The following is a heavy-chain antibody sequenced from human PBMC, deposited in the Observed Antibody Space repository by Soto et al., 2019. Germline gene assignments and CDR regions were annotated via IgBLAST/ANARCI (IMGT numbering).Heavy chain of an antibody. CDR3: AKLHYGDYYFDY. CDR2: ISYDGSNK. CDR1: GFTFSSYG. D-gene: IGHD4-17*01. V-gene: IGHV3-30*18. J-gene: IGHJ4*02. Sequence: GGSLRLSCAASGFTFSSYGMHWVRQAPGKGLEWVAVISYDGSNKYYADSVKGRSTISRDNSKNTLYLQMNSLRAEDTAVYYCAKLHYGDYYFDYWGQGTLVTVSS.